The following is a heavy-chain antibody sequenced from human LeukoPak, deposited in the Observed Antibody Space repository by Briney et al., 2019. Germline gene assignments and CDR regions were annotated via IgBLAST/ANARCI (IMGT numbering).Heavy chain of an antibody. Sequence: SETLSLTCTVSGGSVDSSTNYWGWIRQPPGKGLEWIGSISYSGTTYYNPSLKSRVAISVDTSKNQFSLKLSSVTAADTAVYYCARKPGYYYYYMDVWGKGTTVTVSS. V-gene: IGHV4-39*07. CDR2: ISYSGTT. CDR3: ARKPGYYYYYMDV. J-gene: IGHJ6*03. CDR1: GGSVDSSTNY. D-gene: IGHD1-14*01.